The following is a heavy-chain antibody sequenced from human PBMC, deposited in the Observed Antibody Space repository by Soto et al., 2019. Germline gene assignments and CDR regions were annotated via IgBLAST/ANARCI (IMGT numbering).Heavy chain of an antibody. CDR3: AKGNEFWRSYYTNYGMDV. CDR1: GFTFSSYA. Sequence: QAGGSLRLSCAASGFTFSSYAMSWVRQAPGKGLEWVSAISGSGGSTYYADSVKGRFTISRDNSKNTLYLQMNSLRAEDTAVFYCAKGNEFWRSYYTNYGMDVWGQGTTVTVSS. CDR2: ISGSGGST. D-gene: IGHD3-3*01. V-gene: IGHV3-23*01. J-gene: IGHJ6*02.